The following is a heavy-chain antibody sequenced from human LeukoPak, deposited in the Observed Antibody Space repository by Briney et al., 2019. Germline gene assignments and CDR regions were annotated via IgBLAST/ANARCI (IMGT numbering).Heavy chain of an antibody. CDR3: ARDLYGSGMTFYYFDY. V-gene: IGHV1-2*02. CDR1: GYTFTGYF. D-gene: IGHD3-10*01. J-gene: IGHJ4*02. CDR2: INPYSGGT. Sequence: GASVKVSCKASGYTFTGYFMHWVRQAPGQGLEWMGWINPYSGGTKYAQHFQGRVTMTRDTSISTAYMELSRLRSDDTAVYYCARDLYGSGMTFYYFDYWGQGTLVAVSS.